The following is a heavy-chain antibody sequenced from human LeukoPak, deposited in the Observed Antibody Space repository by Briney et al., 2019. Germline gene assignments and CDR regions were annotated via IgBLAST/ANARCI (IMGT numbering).Heavy chain of an antibody. CDR1: GLTFDDYT. Sequence: PGGSLRLSCAASGLTFDDYTMHWVRHAPGKGLEWVSLINWGGDTTYYADSVKGRFTISRDNAKNSLYLQMNSLRAEDTAVYYCARGYSSSWHHYYYYMDVWGKGTTVTVSS. V-gene: IGHV3-43*01. D-gene: IGHD6-13*01. CDR2: INWGGDTT. CDR3: ARGYSSSWHHYYYYMDV. J-gene: IGHJ6*03.